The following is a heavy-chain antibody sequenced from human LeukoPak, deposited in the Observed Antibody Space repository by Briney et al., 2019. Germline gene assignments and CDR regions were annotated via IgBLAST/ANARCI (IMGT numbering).Heavy chain of an antibody. CDR1: GFTFSSYG. CDR3: AKARDGYNYGGDY. V-gene: IGHV3-30*02. J-gene: IGHJ4*02. D-gene: IGHD5-24*01. CDR2: IRYDGSNK. Sequence: GGSLRLSCAASGFTFSSYGMHWVRQAPGKGLEWVAFIRYDGSNKYYADSVKGRFTISRDNSKNTLYLQMNSLRAEDMAVYYCAKARDGYNYGGDYWGQGTLVTVSS.